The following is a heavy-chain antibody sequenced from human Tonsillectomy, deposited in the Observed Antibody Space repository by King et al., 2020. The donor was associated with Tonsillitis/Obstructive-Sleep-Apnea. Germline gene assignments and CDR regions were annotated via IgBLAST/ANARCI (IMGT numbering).Heavy chain of an antibody. V-gene: IGHV1-18*01. CDR2: VSAFNGNT. CDR1: GYTFTTYG. D-gene: IGHD3-3*01. Sequence: QLVQSGAEVKKPGASLKVSCKTSGYTFTTYGITWVRQAPGQGLEWMGWVSAFNGNTHYAQKLQGRVTMTTDTSTNTAYMDLRSLRYDDTAVYYCARGITIFDYWGQGTLVTVSS. CDR3: ARGITIFDY. J-gene: IGHJ4*02.